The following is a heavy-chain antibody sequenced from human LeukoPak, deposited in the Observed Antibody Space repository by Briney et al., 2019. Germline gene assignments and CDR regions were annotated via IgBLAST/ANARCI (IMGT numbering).Heavy chain of an antibody. CDR3: AREQKTGDSRYFDH. V-gene: IGHV3-74*01. J-gene: IGHJ4*02. CDR1: GFTFSSYW. CDR2: INSDGSTT. D-gene: IGHD1-1*01. Sequence: GGSLRLSCTASGFTFSSYWMHWVRQVPGKGLVWVSRINSDGSTTTYADSVKGRFTISRDNAKNTLYPQMNSLRAEDTAVYYCAREQKTGDSRYFDHWGQGTLVTVSS.